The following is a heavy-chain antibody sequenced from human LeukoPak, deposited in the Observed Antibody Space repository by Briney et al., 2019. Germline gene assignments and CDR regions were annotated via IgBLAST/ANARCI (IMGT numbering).Heavy chain of an antibody. D-gene: IGHD4-17*01. J-gene: IGHJ4*02. CDR1: GFTFSSYA. V-gene: IGHV4-34*08. Sequence: PGGSLRLSCAASGFTFSSYAMSWIRRPPGKGLEWIGEINHSGSTNHNPSLKSRVTISVDTSKNQFSLKLSSVTAADPAVYYCASGASWGQGTLVTVSS. CDR2: INHSGST. CDR3: ASGAS.